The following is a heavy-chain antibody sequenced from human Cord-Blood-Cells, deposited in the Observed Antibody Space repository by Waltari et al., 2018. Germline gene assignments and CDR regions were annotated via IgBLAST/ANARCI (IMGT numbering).Heavy chain of an antibody. CDR2: VDPEDGET. CDR1: GYTFTDYY. Sequence: EVQLVQSGAEVKKPGATVKISCKASGYTFTDYYLHWVQQDPGTGLAWMGLVDPEDGETIYAEKFQGRVTITADTSTDTAYMELSSLRSEDTAVYYCATFSGDIVVVPAARYYYYYMDVWGKGTTVTVSS. CDR3: ATFSGDIVVVPAARYYYYYMDV. V-gene: IGHV1-69-2*01. D-gene: IGHD2-2*01. J-gene: IGHJ6*03.